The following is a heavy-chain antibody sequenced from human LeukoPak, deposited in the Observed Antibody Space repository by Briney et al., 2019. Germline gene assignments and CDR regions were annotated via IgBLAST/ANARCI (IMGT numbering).Heavy chain of an antibody. J-gene: IGHJ4*02. CDR1: GFTVSSNY. D-gene: IGHD2-21*02. CDR2: IYSGGST. V-gene: IGHV3-53*01. CDR3: AKPYCSGDCYYDY. Sequence: GGSLRLSCAASGFTVSSNYMSWVRQAPGKGLEWVSVIYSGGSTYYADSVKGRFTISRDNSKNTLYLQMNSLRAEDTAVYYCAKPYCSGDCYYDYWGQGTLVTVSS.